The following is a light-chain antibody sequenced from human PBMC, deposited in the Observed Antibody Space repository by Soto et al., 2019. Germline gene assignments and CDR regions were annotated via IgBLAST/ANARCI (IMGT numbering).Light chain of an antibody. Sequence: DIQMTQSPSTLSASVGDRVTITCRASQNIGRWLAWYQQKPGKPPRLLIYDASTLESGVPSRFSGSGSGAEFTLTISNLQADDFTTYYCQEYDGFSRTFGQGTKVDI. CDR2: DAS. CDR3: QEYDGFSRT. V-gene: IGKV1-5*01. J-gene: IGKJ1*01. CDR1: QNIGRW.